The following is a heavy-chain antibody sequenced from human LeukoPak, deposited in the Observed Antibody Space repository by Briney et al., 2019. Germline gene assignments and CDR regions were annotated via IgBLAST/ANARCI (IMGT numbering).Heavy chain of an antibody. CDR3: ARVTLAAVGTVNYYFHGMDV. D-gene: IGHD6-13*01. Sequence: GGSLRLSCAASGFTFSIYAMNWVRQAPGKGLEWVAVTSFDGTNEYYADSVRGRFTISRDNSKNTVYLHTNSLRTEDTAVYYCARVTLAAVGTVNYYFHGMDVWGQGTTVTVSS. V-gene: IGHV3-30*04. CDR2: TSFDGTNE. CDR1: GFTFSIYA. J-gene: IGHJ6*02.